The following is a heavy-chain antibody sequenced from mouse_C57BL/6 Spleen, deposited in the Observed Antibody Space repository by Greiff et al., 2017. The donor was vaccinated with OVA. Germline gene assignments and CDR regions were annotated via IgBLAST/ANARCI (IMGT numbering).Heavy chain of an antibody. V-gene: IGHV1-19*01. CDR1: GYTFTDYY. CDR2: INPYNGGT. J-gene: IGHJ4*01. CDR3: ARSYYDYDVYYAMDY. Sequence: EVQLQQSGPVLVKPGASVKMSCKASGYTFTDYYMNWVKQSHGKSLEWIGVINPYNGGTSYNQQFKGKATLTVDKSSSTDYMELNSLTSEDSAVYYCARSYYDYDVYYAMDYWGQGTSVTVSS. D-gene: IGHD2-4*01.